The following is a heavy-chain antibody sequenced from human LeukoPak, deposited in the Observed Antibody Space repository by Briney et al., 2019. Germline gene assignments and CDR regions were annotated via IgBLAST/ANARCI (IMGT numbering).Heavy chain of an antibody. CDR3: ARWEPDYGKNFDY. Sequence: SETLSLTCTVSGGSISSSSYYWGWIRQPPGKGLEWIGSIYYSGSTYYNPSLKSRVTISVDTSKNQFSLKLSSVTAADTAVYYCARWEPDYGKNFDYWGQGTLVTVSS. V-gene: IGHV4-39*01. J-gene: IGHJ4*02. CDR2: IYYSGST. CDR1: GGSISSSSYY. D-gene: IGHD4-17*01.